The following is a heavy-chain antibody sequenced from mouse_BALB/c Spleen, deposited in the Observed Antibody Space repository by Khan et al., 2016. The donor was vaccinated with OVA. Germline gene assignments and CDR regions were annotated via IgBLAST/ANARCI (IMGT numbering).Heavy chain of an antibody. Sequence: QVQLQQSGAELVRPGASVKLSCKTSGYIFTSYWIHCVKQRSGQGLEWIARIYPGTDNTYYNEKLKDKATLTADQSSSTAYMQLHGLKSEDSAVYFCAREEAVYYFDYWGQGTTLTVSS. CDR3: AREEAVYYFDY. V-gene: IGHV1S132*01. J-gene: IGHJ2*01. D-gene: IGHD3-3*01. CDR2: IYPGTDNT. CDR1: GYIFTSYW.